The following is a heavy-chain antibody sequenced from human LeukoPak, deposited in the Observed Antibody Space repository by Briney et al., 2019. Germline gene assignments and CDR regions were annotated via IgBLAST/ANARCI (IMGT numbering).Heavy chain of an antibody. Sequence: PGGSLRLSCAASGFAVGSNYMNWVRQAPRKGLEWVSVFYSGGGTYYADSVKGRFNISRDISKNTLYLQMNSLRAEDTAVYYCARGGDGSGYYYFDYWGQGTLVTVSS. CDR2: FYSGGGT. CDR1: GFAVGSNY. D-gene: IGHD3-22*01. V-gene: IGHV3-53*01. J-gene: IGHJ4*02. CDR3: ARGGDGSGYYYFDY.